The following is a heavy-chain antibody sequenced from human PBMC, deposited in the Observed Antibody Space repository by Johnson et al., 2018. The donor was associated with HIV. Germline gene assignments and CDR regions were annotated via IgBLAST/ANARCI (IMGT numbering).Heavy chain of an antibody. Sequence: VQLVESGGGVVQPGRSLRLSCAASGFTFSSYAMHWVRQAPGKGLEWVAVISYDGSNKYYADSVKGRLTMSRDNSKNTLYAQMDSRRDEDTAMYYCARDGHSSTPRCAFDIWGQGTMVTVSS. J-gene: IGHJ3*02. CDR1: GFTFSSYA. CDR2: ISYDGSNK. V-gene: IGHV3-30-3*01. CDR3: ARDGHSSTPRCAFDI. D-gene: IGHD6-13*01.